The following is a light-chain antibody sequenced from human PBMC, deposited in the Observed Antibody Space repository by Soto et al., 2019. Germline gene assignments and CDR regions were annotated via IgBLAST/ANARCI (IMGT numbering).Light chain of an antibody. CDR2: DNN. CDR3: GTWDSSLSAGV. V-gene: IGLV1-51*01. Sequence: QSVLAQPPSVSAAPGQKVTISCSGSSFNIGNNYVSWYQQLPGTAPKLLIYDNNKRPSGIPDRFSGSKSGTSATLGITGLQTGDDADYYCGTWDSSLSAGVFGGGTKLSVL. J-gene: IGLJ2*01. CDR1: SFNIGNNY.